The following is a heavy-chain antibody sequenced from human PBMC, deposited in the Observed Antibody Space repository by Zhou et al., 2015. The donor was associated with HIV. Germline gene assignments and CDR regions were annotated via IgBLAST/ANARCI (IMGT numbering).Heavy chain of an antibody. V-gene: IGHV1-58*01. CDR2: IVVGSGNT. CDR3: AASQVVVVADSWYFDL. CDR1: GFTFTSSA. J-gene: IGHJ2*01. D-gene: IGHD2-15*01. Sequence: QMQLVQSGPEVKKPGTSVKVSCKASGFTFTSSAVQWVRQARGQRLEWIGWIVVGSGNTNYAQKFQERVTITRDMSTSTAYMELSSLRSEDTAVYYCAASQVVVVADSWYFDLWGRGTLVTVSS.